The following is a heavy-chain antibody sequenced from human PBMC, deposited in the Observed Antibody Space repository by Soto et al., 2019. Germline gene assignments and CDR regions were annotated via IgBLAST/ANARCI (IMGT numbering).Heavy chain of an antibody. CDR2: MYHSGST. J-gene: IGHJ4*02. CDR3: ARDYGGKFL. V-gene: IGHV4-30-2*01. D-gene: IGHD2-15*01. CDR1: GGSISSGGYS. Sequence: SETLSLTCAVSGGSISSGGYSWSWIRQPPGKGLEWIGYMYHSGSTYYNPSLKSRVTISIDTSKNQFSLQLNSVTPEDTAVYYCARDYGGKFLWGQGTLVTVSS.